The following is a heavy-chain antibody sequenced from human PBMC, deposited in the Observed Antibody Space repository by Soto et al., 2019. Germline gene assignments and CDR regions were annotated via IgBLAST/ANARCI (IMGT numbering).Heavy chain of an antibody. V-gene: IGHV4-4*02. Sequence: QVQLQESGPGLVKPSGTLSLTCIVSGDSIISISHWWSWVRQPPGKGLEWLGEIHHTGRTNYTPSHKSRVTMSVDTSKSQFSLQLNPVTDADTAVYHCAGGRDYIGGDWGRGTLVIVSS. CDR2: IHHTGRT. CDR1: GDSIISISHW. D-gene: IGHD3-16*01. CDR3: AGGRDYIGGD. J-gene: IGHJ4*02.